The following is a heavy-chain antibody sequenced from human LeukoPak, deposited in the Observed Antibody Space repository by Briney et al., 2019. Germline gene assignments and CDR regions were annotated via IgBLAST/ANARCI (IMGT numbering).Heavy chain of an antibody. CDR1: GGSISSYY. D-gene: IGHD3-22*01. Sequence: SETLSLTCTVSGGSISSYYWSWIRQPAGKGLEWIGRIYTSGSTNYNPSLKSRVTMSVDTSKNQFSLKLNSVTAADTAVYYCARRNTYYYDSSGYYYFDYWGQGTLVTVSS. CDR3: ARRNTYYYDSSGYYYFDY. V-gene: IGHV4-4*07. CDR2: IYTSGST. J-gene: IGHJ4*02.